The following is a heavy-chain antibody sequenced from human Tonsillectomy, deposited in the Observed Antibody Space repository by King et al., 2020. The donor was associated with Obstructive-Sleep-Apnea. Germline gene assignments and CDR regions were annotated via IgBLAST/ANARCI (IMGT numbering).Heavy chain of an antibody. CDR2: ISSNGGST. CDR1: GFTFSSYA. D-gene: IGHD1-26*01. CDR3: VKLSGSYYRY. J-gene: IGHJ4*02. Sequence: VQLVESGGGLVQPGGSLRLSCSASGFTFSSYAMHLVRQAPGKGLEYVSAISSNGGSTDYADSVKGRFTMSRDNSKNTLYLQMSSLRAEDTAVYYCVKLSGSYYRYWGQGTLVTVSS. V-gene: IGHV3-64D*09.